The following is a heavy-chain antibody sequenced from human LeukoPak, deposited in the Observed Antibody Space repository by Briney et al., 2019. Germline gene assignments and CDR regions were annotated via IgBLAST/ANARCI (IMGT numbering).Heavy chain of an antibody. CDR2: INHSGST. CDR1: GGSFSSYY. V-gene: IGHV4-34*01. Sequence: PSETLSLTCAVYGGSFSSYYWNWIRQPPRKGLEWIGEINHSGSTNYNPSLKSRLSISVDTSKNQVSLKLTSVTAADTAVYYCARGGWWDNWNRLDHWGQGTLVTVSS. D-gene: IGHD1-1*01. CDR3: ARGGWWDNWNRLDH. J-gene: IGHJ5*02.